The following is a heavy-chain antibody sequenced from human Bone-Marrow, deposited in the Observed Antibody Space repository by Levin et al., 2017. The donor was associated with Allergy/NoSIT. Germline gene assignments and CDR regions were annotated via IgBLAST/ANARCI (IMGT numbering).Heavy chain of an antibody. Sequence: SLPTTGVGVAWLRQPPGKTLEWLALVYWDDGKRFSTSLRSRLTITKDTSKNQVALKMTNMNPVHAARYYGVYRRYGDYGAKWGQGTRVAVSS. D-gene: IGHD4-17*01. CDR1: SLPTTGVG. CDR3: VYRRYGDYGAK. V-gene: IGHV2-5*02. CDR2: VYWDDGK. J-gene: IGHJ4*02.